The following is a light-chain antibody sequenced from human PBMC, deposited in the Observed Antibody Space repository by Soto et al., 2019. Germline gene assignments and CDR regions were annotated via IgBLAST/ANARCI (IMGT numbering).Light chain of an antibody. V-gene: IGKV3D-20*02. CDR3: QQRTNWLFT. CDR2: GTS. J-gene: IGKJ3*01. CDR1: QSVSSSY. Sequence: EIVLTQSPGTLSLSPGERATLSCRASQSVSSSYLAWYQQRPGQAPRLLIYGTSSRATGVPARFGGSGSGTDFTLTISSLEPEDFAVYYCQQRTNWLFTFGPGTKVDIK.